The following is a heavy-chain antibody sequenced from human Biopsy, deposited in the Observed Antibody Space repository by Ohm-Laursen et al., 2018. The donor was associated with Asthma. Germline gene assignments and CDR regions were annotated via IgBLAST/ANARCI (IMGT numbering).Heavy chain of an antibody. CDR1: GYPFIGYH. D-gene: IGHD1-26*01. CDR2: ISAYNGNT. Sequence: SSVKVSCKASGYPFIGYHIHWMRQAPGQGLEWMGRISAYNGNTNYAQKLQGRVTMTTDTSTSTAYMELRSLRSDDTAVYCCARDGPVGAPSDYWGQGTLVTVSS. CDR3: ARDGPVGAPSDY. J-gene: IGHJ4*02. V-gene: IGHV1-18*04.